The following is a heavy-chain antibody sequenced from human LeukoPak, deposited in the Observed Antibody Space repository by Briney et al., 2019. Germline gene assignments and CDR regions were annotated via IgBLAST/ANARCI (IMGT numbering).Heavy chain of an antibody. Sequence: PSETLSLTCTVSGGSIISYYWSWLRQPPGKGLEWIGYIHDSGNTNYTPSLKSRVTISVDTSKNQFSLRLSSVTASDTAVYYCARLSRYGGDMDVWGKGTTVTISS. CDR3: ARLSRYGGDMDV. CDR2: IHDSGNT. J-gene: IGHJ6*03. CDR1: GGSIISYY. D-gene: IGHD5-24*01. V-gene: IGHV4-59*01.